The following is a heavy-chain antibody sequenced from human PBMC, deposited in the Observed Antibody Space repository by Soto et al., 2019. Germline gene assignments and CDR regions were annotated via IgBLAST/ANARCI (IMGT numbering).Heavy chain of an antibody. J-gene: IGHJ3*01. CDR3: GKDRMDHNSVWNPFDL. CDR1: GFTFSIYA. D-gene: IGHD1-1*01. Sequence: VQLLESGGGLVQPGGSLRLSCAASGFTFSIYAMSWVLQAPGKGLEWVSSIDGGPDDTYYADSVKGRFTISRDNSKSMVSLQMNGLTAENTAMYYGGKDRMDHNSVWNPFDLWVQGTMVTISS. V-gene: IGHV3-23*01. CDR2: IDGGPDDT.